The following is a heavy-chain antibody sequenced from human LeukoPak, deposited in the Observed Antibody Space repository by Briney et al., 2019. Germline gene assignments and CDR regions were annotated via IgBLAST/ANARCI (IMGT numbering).Heavy chain of an antibody. CDR2: INHSGST. CDR3: ASVYNYPEGAFDI. V-gene: IGHV4-61*01. Sequence: ASETLSLTCAVSGVSVSSGSYYWSWIRQPPGKGLEWIGEINHSGSTNYNPSLKSRVTISVDTSKNQFSLKLSSVTAADTAVYYCASVYNYPEGAFDIWGQGTMVTVSS. D-gene: IGHD1-14*01. J-gene: IGHJ3*02. CDR1: GVSVSSGSYY.